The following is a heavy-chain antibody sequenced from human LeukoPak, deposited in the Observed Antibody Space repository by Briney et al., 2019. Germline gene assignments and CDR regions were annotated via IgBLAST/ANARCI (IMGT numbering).Heavy chain of an antibody. V-gene: IGHV1-69*13. D-gene: IGHD1-26*01. Sequence: SVTVSCTASGGTFSSYAISWVRQAPGQGLEWMGGIIPIFGTANYAQKFQGRVTITADESTSTAYMELSSLRSEDTAVYYCASWGRRIVGATEYYFDYWGQGTLVTVSS. CDR2: IIPIFGTA. CDR3: ASWGRRIVGATEYYFDY. J-gene: IGHJ4*02. CDR1: GGTFSSYA.